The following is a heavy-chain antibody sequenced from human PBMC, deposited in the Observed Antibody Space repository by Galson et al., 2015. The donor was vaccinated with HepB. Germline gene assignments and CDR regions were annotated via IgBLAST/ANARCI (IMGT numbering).Heavy chain of an antibody. CDR3: ARLSPEGAYFDF. Sequence: SLRLSCAASGFTFSRYVMHWVRQPPGKGLECVVFRDSVKGRFTISRDNSKNTVYLQISGLRGEDTAIYYCARLSPEGAYFDFWGQGTLLTVSS. V-gene: IGHV3-33*01. CDR1: GFTFSRYV. J-gene: IGHJ4*02. D-gene: IGHD3-16*02.